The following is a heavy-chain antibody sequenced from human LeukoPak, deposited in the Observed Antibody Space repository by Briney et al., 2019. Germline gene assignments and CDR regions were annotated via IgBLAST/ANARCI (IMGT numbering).Heavy chain of an antibody. Sequence: SETLSLTCTVSGVSISSYYWSWIRQPPGKGLEWIGYVYYNGATNHSPSLKSRVTMSVDTSKNQFSLKVTSVTAADTAVYYCARNVKGMNVWGQGTTVTVSS. J-gene: IGHJ6*02. V-gene: IGHV4-59*08. D-gene: IGHD3-16*01. CDR3: ARNVKGMNV. CDR2: VYYNGAT. CDR1: GVSISSYY.